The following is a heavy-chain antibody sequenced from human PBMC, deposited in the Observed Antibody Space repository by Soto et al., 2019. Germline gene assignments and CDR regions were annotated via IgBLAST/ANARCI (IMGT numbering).Heavy chain of an antibody. Sequence: GGSLRLSCAASGFTFSSYGMHWVRQAPGKGLEWVAVIWYDGSNKYYADSVKGRFTISRDNSKNTLYLQMNSLRAEDTAVYYCARGPRTPPNMDVWGQGTTVTVSS. CDR2: IWYDGSNK. CDR1: GFTFSSYG. V-gene: IGHV3-33*01. D-gene: IGHD2-2*01. CDR3: ARGPRTPPNMDV. J-gene: IGHJ6*02.